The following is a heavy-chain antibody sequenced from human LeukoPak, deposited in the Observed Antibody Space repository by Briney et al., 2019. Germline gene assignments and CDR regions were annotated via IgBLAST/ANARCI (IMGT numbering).Heavy chain of an antibody. Sequence: PSETLSLTCTVSGGSISNYYWSWIRQPPGKGLEWIGYLYYSGDTNYNPSLKSRVTISVDTSKNQFSLSLSSVTAADTAVYYCASSHPLGSNNDYYTPFDYWGQGTRVTVSS. D-gene: IGHD3-3*01. V-gene: IGHV4-59*01. J-gene: IGHJ4*02. CDR1: GGSISNYY. CDR2: LYYSGDT. CDR3: ASSHPLGSNNDYYTPFDY.